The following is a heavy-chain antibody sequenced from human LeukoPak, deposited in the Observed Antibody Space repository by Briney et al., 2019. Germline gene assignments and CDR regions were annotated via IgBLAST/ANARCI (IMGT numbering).Heavy chain of an antibody. Sequence: PSETLSLTCTVSGGSISNYYWSWIRQPPGKGLEWIGYLYYSGDTNYNPSLKSRVTISVDTSKNQFSLSLSSVTAADTAVYYCASSHPLGSNNDYYTPFDYWGQGTRVTVSS. D-gene: IGHD3-3*01. V-gene: IGHV4-59*01. J-gene: IGHJ4*02. CDR1: GGSISNYY. CDR2: LYYSGDT. CDR3: ASSHPLGSNNDYYTPFDY.